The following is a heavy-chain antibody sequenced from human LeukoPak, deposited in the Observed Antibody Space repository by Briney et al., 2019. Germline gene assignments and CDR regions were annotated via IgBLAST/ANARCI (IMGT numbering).Heavy chain of an antibody. CDR2: IRGSSSAM. J-gene: IGHJ4*02. V-gene: IGHV3-48*04. CDR3: ARDQDWSFDY. Sequence: GGSLRLSCAASGFSFSTYSMNWVRQAPGKGLEWVSNIRGSSSAMNYADSVRGRFAISRDNAKNSLYLEMSSLRAEDTAVYYCARDQDWSFDYWGQGTLVTVSS. D-gene: IGHD3-9*01. CDR1: GFSFSTYS.